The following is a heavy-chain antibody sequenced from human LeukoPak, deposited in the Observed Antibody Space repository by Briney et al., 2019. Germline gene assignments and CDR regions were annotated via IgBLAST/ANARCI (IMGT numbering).Heavy chain of an antibody. D-gene: IGHD6-6*01. V-gene: IGHV1-58*01. Sequence: ASVKVSCKASGFTFTSSAVQWVRQARGQRLEWIGWIVVGSGNTNYAQKFQERVTITRDMSTSTAYMELNSLRSEDTAVYYCAADLGGFEQLGNFDYWGQGTLVTVSS. CDR2: IVVGSGNT. CDR1: GFTFTSSA. J-gene: IGHJ4*02. CDR3: AADLGGFEQLGNFDY.